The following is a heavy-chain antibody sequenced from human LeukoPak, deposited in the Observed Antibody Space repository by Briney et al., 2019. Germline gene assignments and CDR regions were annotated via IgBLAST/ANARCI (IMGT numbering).Heavy chain of an antibody. D-gene: IGHD3-22*01. J-gene: IGHJ4*02. Sequence: ETLSLTCAVYGGSFSGYYWGWIRQPPGKGLEWIGSIYYSGSTYYNPSLKSRVTISVDTSKNQFSLKLSSVTAADTAVYYCARPHYYDSSGSLDWGQGTLVTVSS. CDR3: ARPHYYDSSGSLD. V-gene: IGHV4-34*01. CDR2: IYYSGST. CDR1: GGSFSGYY.